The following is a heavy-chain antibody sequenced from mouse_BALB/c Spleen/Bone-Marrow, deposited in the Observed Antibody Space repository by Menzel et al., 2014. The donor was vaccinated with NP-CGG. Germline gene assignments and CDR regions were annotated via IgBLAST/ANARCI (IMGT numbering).Heavy chain of an antibody. CDR3: AKSGYGSFDY. D-gene: IGHD1-1*01. V-gene: IGHV1-80*01. J-gene: IGHJ2*01. CDR1: GYAFSSYW. CDR2: IYPGDGDT. Sequence: VQLQQPGAELVRPGSSVKISCKASGYAFSSYWVNWVRQRPGQGLEWIGQIYPGDGDTNYNGKFKDKATLTADKSSSTAYMQLSSLTSEASAVYFCAKSGYGSFDYWGQGTTLTVSS.